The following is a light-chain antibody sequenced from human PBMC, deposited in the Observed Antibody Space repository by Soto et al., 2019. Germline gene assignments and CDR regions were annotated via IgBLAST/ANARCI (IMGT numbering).Light chain of an antibody. J-gene: IGLJ1*01. CDR3: AAWDDSLSGRV. Sequence: QLVLTQPPSASGTPGQRVTISCSGSSSNIGRNYVYWYQQLPGTAPKLLIYRNNQRPSGVPDRFSGSKSGTSASLAISGLRSEDEADYYCAAWDDSLSGRVFGTGTKVTVL. CDR1: SSNIGRNY. V-gene: IGLV1-47*01. CDR2: RNN.